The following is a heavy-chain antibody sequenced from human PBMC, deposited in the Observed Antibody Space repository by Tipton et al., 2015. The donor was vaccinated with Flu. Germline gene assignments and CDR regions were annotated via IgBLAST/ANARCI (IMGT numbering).Heavy chain of an antibody. CDR2: IHRSGNT. CDR1: GDSVGSDYY. Sequence: TLSLTCSVSGDSVGSDYYWGWIRQPPGKGLEWLGNIHRSGNTYYNSSLQSRVTISIDRSKNQVSLRLVSVTATDTAIYYCVRLTYYYGSGTSDYWGQGTLVTVSS. V-gene: IGHV4-38-2*01. D-gene: IGHD3-10*01. CDR3: VRLTYYYGSGTSDY. J-gene: IGHJ4*02.